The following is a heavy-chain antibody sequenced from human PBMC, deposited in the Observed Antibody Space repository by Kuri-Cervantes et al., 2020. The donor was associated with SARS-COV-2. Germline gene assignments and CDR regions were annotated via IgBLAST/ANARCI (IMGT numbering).Heavy chain of an antibody. Sequence: SGPTLVKPPVTLTLTCTFSGFSLSTSGVVVGWIRQPPGKALEWLALIYWNDDKRYSPSLKSRLTITKDTSKNQVVLTMTNMDPMDTATYYCAHTLVVPDFDYWGQGTLVTVSS. CDR2: IYWNDDK. V-gene: IGHV2-5*01. D-gene: IGHD2-2*01. CDR3: AHTLVVPDFDY. J-gene: IGHJ4*02. CDR1: GFSLSTSGVV.